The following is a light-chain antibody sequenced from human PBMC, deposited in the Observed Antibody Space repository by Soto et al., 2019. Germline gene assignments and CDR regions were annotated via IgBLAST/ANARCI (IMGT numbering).Light chain of an antibody. V-gene: IGLV7-43*01. CDR3: LLYYGAAGDWV. CDR1: TGAVTTTYY. J-gene: IGLJ3*02. Sequence: QTVVTQEPSLTVSPGGTVTLTCASSTGAVTTTYYPNWFQQKPGQAPRALIYSTAIKHSWTPARFSGSLLGGKAALTLSGVQPEDEADYYCLLYYGAAGDWVFGGGTQLTVL. CDR2: STA.